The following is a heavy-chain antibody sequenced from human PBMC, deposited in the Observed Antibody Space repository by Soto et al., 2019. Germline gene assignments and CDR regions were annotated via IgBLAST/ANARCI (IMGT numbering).Heavy chain of an antibody. CDR3: AREDRDRETGLVPAAIAGMDV. D-gene: IGHD2-2*01. CDR1: GGTFSRYS. Sequence: QVQLVQSGAEVKKPGSSVKVSCKASGGTFSRYSITWVRQAPGHGLEWIGRIIPIFGIASYAQKFQGRVMITTNESTSTAYMELDSLSSDDTAVYYCAREDRDRETGLVPAAIAGMDVWGQGTTVTVSS. J-gene: IGHJ6*02. CDR2: IIPIFGIA. V-gene: IGHV1-69*05.